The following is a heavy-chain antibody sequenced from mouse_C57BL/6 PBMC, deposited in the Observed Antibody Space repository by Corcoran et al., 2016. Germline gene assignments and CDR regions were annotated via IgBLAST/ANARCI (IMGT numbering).Heavy chain of an antibody. CDR2: INPNNGGT. CDR3: ARSEYGNPAWFAY. Sequence: EVQLQQSGPELVKPGASVKISCKASGYTFTDYYMTWVKQSHGKSLEWIGDINPNNGGTSYNQKFKGKATLTVDKSSSTAYMELRSLTSEDSAVYYCARSEYGNPAWFAYWGQGTLVTVSA. J-gene: IGHJ3*01. D-gene: IGHD2-1*01. CDR1: GYTFTDYY. V-gene: IGHV1-26*01.